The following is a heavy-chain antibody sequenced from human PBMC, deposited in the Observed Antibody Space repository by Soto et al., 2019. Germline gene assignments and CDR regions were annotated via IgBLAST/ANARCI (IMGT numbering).Heavy chain of an antibody. D-gene: IGHD3-3*01. CDR1: GFTFSSYA. CDR2: ISGSGGST. Sequence: GGSLRLSCAASGFTFSSYAMSWVRQAPGKGLEWVSAISGSGGSTYYADSVKGRFTISRDNSKNTLYLQMNSLRAEDTAVYYCAKDKRPIFGVVTPFDYWGQGTLVTVCS. J-gene: IGHJ4*02. V-gene: IGHV3-23*01. CDR3: AKDKRPIFGVVTPFDY.